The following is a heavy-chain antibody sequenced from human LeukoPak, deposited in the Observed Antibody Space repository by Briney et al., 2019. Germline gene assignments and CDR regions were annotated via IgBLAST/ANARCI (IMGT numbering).Heavy chain of an antibody. CDR2: IPYDGSNK. J-gene: IGHJ3*02. CDR1: GFTFSSYA. Sequence: GRSLRLSCAASGFTFSSYAMHWVRQAPGKGLEWVAVIPYDGSNKYYADSVKGRFTISRDNSKNTLYLQMNSLRAEDTAVYYCARVAPGAAKWSALDIWGQGTMVTVSS. CDR3: ARVAPGAAKWSALDI. D-gene: IGHD6-13*01. V-gene: IGHV3-30*04.